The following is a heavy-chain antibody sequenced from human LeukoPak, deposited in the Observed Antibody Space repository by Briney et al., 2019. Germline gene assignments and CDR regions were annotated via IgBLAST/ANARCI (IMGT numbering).Heavy chain of an antibody. CDR1: GFTLRSYG. Sequence: SGGSLRLSCAASGFTLRSYGMNWVRQAPGKGLEWVSYISTSSYYIYYADSVKGRFTISRDDAKNSLYLQMHSLRTEDTAVYYCARDASGSSTELIDSWGQGTLVTVSS. J-gene: IGHJ4*02. V-gene: IGHV3-21*01. D-gene: IGHD1-26*01. CDR3: ARDASGSSTELIDS. CDR2: ISTSSYYI.